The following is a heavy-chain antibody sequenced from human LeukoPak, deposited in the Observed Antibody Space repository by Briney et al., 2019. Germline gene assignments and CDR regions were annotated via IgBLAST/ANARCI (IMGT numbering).Heavy chain of an antibody. J-gene: IGHJ5*02. D-gene: IGHD4-17*01. CDR2: IYHSGST. CDR3: ARRAGWHTVHFFDP. V-gene: IGHV4-59*08. Sequence: PSETLSLTCTVSGGSISSYYWSWIRQPPGKGLEWVGDIYHSGSTNYNPSLKRRVTISVDTSKNQFSLKLSSVPAADTAVYYCARRAGWHTVHFFDPWGQGTLVTVPS. CDR1: GGSISSYY.